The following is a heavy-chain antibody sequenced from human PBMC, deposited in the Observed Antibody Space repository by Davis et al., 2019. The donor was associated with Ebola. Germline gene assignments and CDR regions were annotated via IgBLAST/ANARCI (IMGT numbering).Heavy chain of an antibody. D-gene: IGHD2-15*01. CDR1: GFTFADYT. V-gene: IGHV3-49*04. CDR3: SREDNRKRLLSDY. J-gene: IGHJ4*02. CDR2: IRHKAFGGTT. Sequence: GESLKISCRASGFTFADYTMNWVRQAPGKGLEWVGFIRHKAFGGTTEYAASVKGRFTISRDDSNSIAYLQMNTLKTDDTAVYFCSREDNRKRLLSDYWGQGTLVTVSS.